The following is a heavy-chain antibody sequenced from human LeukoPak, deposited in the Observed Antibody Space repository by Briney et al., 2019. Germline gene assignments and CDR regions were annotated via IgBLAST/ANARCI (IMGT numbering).Heavy chain of an antibody. D-gene: IGHD2-15*01. CDR2: INAGNGNT. CDR3: ARDRGWSDYYYMDV. J-gene: IGHJ6*03. Sequence: ASVKVSCKASGYTFTSYAMHWVCQAPGQRLEWMGWINAGNGNTKYSQEFQGRVTITRDTSASTAYMELSSLRSEDMAVYYCARDRGWSDYYYMDVWGKGTTVTVSS. V-gene: IGHV1-3*03. CDR1: GYTFTSYA.